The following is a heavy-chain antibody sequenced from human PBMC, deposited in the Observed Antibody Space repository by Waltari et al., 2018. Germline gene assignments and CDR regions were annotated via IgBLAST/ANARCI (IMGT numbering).Heavy chain of an antibody. J-gene: IGHJ4*02. Sequence: QVQLVQSGAEVKKPGASVKVSCKASGYTFTGYYMHWVRQAPGQGLEWMGRINPNSGGTNYAQKFQGRVTMTRDTSISTAYMELSRLRSDDTAVYYCARVDHKYDFWSGFGYWGQGTLVTVSS. CDR2: INPNSGGT. CDR1: GYTFTGYY. D-gene: IGHD3-3*01. CDR3: ARVDHKYDFWSGFGY. V-gene: IGHV1-2*06.